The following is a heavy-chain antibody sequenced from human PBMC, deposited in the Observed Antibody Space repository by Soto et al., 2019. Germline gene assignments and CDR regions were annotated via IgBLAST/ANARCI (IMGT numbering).Heavy chain of an antibody. Sequence: EVLLEESGGDLVQPGRSLRLSCAASGFSVSNNYMTWVRQVPGKGLEWVSVIQDGGSITYADSVRDRFTISRDSSKNTVFLQMSSLRPEDTAVYFCARGEGSGSNALGQWGQGTLVTVSS. D-gene: IGHD3-10*01. CDR1: GFSVSNNY. CDR3: ARGEGSGSNALGQ. CDR2: IQDGGSI. J-gene: IGHJ4*02. V-gene: IGHV3-66*01.